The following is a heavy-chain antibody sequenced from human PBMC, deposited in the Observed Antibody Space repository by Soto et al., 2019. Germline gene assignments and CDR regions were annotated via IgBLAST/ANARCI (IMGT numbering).Heavy chain of an antibody. Sequence: QVQLVESGGGVVQPGRSLRLSCAASGFTFSSYAMHWVHQAPGKGLEWVAVISYDGSNKYYADSVKGRFTISRDNSKNTLYLQMNSLRAEDTAVYYCARGPSQYYYDSSGYYLYYWGQGTLVTVSS. V-gene: IGHV3-30-3*01. CDR1: GFTFSSYA. J-gene: IGHJ4*02. CDR2: ISYDGSNK. CDR3: ARGPSQYYYDSSGYYLYY. D-gene: IGHD3-22*01.